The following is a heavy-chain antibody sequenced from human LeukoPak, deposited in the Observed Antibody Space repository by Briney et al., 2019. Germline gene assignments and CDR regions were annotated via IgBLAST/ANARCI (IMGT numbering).Heavy chain of an antibody. D-gene: IGHD2-2*01. J-gene: IGHJ5*02. Sequence: GASVTVSCKASGYTFTSYGISWVRQPPGQGLAWMGWISAYNGNTNYAQKLQGRVTMTTDTSTSTAYMELRSLRSDDTTVYYCARDDIVVVPAANRENWFDPWGQGTLVTVSS. CDR3: ARDDIVVVPAANRENWFDP. V-gene: IGHV1-18*01. CDR1: GYTFTSYG. CDR2: ISAYNGNT.